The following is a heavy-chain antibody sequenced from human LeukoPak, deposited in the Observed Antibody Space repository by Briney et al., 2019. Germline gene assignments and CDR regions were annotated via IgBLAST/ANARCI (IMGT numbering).Heavy chain of an antibody. D-gene: IGHD5-18*01. CDR1: GYTFPNYD. V-gene: IGHV1-8*01. Sequence: ASVKVSCKASGYTFPNYDINWVRQATGQGLEWMGWMNFNSGNTGYAQKFQGRVTMTRNTAISTVYMELSNLKSEDTAIYYCAKVGLGNTAIHIWGQGTMVTVSP. J-gene: IGHJ3*02. CDR3: AKVGLGNTAIHI. CDR2: MNFNSGNT.